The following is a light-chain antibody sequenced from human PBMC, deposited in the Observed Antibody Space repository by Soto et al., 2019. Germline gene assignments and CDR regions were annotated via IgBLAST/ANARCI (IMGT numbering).Light chain of an antibody. Sequence: DIQMTQSPSSLSASVGDRVTITCRASQSISSYFNGYQQKPGKAPKLLIYAASSLQSGVPSRFSGSGSGTDFTLTISSLQPEDFATYYCQQSYSTHPTFGQGTKVEIK. CDR1: QSISSY. CDR3: QQSYSTHPT. J-gene: IGKJ1*01. V-gene: IGKV1-39*01. CDR2: AAS.